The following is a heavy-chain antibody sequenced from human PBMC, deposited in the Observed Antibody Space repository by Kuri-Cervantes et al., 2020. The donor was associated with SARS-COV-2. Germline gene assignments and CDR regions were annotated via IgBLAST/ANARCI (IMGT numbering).Heavy chain of an antibody. D-gene: IGHD6-19*01. CDR1: GFTFSNYA. CDR3: ARVGRKKVAGTPIDY. J-gene: IGHJ4*02. V-gene: IGHV3-30*01. Sequence: GESLKISCAASGFTFSNYAIHWVRQAPGKGLEWVALISYDGSDKNYADSVKGRFTISRDNSKNTLYLQMNSLRAEDTAVYYCARVGRKKVAGTPIDYWGQGSLVTVSS. CDR2: ISYDGSDK.